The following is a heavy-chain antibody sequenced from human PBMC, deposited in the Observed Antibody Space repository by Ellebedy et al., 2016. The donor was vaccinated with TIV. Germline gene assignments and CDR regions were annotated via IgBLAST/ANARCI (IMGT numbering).Heavy chain of an antibody. Sequence: SETLSLTCTVSSGSISSGSYYWSWIRQPPGKALEWIGYIYYSGSTTQNPSLQSRVTISQDTSKNQFSLRLSSVTPAGTAVYYCAREDYCSGGSCYNGYFDLWGRGTLVTVSS. CDR3: AREDYCSGGSCYNGYFDL. CDR2: IYYSGST. D-gene: IGHD2-15*01. J-gene: IGHJ2*01. V-gene: IGHV4-61*01. CDR1: SGSISSGSYY.